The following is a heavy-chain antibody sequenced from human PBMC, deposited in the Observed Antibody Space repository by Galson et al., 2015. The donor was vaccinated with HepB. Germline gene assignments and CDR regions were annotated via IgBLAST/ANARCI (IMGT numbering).Heavy chain of an antibody. CDR3: AKDLIAVRPGWFDP. V-gene: IGHV3-30*18. J-gene: IGHJ5*02. CDR2: ISYHGSNK. CDR1: GFTFSSYG. D-gene: IGHD6-6*01. Sequence: SLRLSCAASGFTFSSYGMHWVRQAPGKGLEWVASISYHGSNKYYADSVKGRFTISRDNSKNTLYLQMNSLRVEDTAVYYCAKDLIAVRPGWFDPCVQGTLVTASP.